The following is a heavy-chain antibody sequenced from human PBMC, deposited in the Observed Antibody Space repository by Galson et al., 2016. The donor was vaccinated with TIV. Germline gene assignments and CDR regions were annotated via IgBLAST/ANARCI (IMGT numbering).Heavy chain of an antibody. Sequence: QSGAEVKKPGPSVKVSCKASGDTFASYAFSWVRQAPGQGLEVMGRIIPILGSSDYAQRFQGRVTITADASTSTVYMELRGLRSEDTAMYYCARVRFGELSGYYYYMDVWGKGTTVTVSS. CDR3: ARVRFGELSGYYYYMDV. D-gene: IGHD3-10*01. V-gene: IGHV1-69*13. CDR2: IIPILGSS. CDR1: GDTFASYA. J-gene: IGHJ6*03.